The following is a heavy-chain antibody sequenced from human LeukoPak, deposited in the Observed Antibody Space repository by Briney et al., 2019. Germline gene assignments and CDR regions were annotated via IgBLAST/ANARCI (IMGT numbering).Heavy chain of an antibody. Sequence: GGSLRLSCAASGFTFSSYAMSWVRQAPGKGLEWVAVISYDGSNNYYADSVKGRFTISRDNSKNTLYLQMNSLRAEDTAVYYCARSSSWKYFDYWGQGTLVTVSS. D-gene: IGHD6-13*01. CDR2: ISYDGSNN. V-gene: IGHV3-30*04. CDR3: ARSSSWKYFDY. J-gene: IGHJ4*02. CDR1: GFTFSSYA.